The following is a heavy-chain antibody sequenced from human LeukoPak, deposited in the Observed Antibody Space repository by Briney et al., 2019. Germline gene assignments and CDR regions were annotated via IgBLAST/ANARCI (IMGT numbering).Heavy chain of an antibody. D-gene: IGHD3-10*01. Sequence: GESLKISCKGSGYSFTSYWIGWVRQMPGKGLEWMGIIYPGDSDTRYSPSFQGQVTISADKSISTAYLQWSSLKASDTAMYYCARRSAGIRSLFSDAFDIWGQGTMVTVSS. CDR1: GYSFTSYW. CDR2: IYPGDSDT. CDR3: ARRSAGIRSLFSDAFDI. J-gene: IGHJ3*02. V-gene: IGHV5-51*01.